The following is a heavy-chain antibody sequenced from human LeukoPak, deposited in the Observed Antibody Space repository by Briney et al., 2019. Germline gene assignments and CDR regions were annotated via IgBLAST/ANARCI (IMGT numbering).Heavy chain of an antibody. D-gene: IGHD1-26*01. CDR1: GFTFSNYA. CDR2: ISYDGSNK. CDR3: ARRMGATPVGNAFDI. V-gene: IGHV3-30-3*01. J-gene: IGHJ3*02. Sequence: GGSLRLSCAASGFTFSNYAMHWVRRAPGKGLEWMAIISYDGSNKDCADSVKGRFTISRDNSKNTLYLQVNGLRTEDTAVYYCARRMGATPVGNAFDIWGQGTMVTVSS.